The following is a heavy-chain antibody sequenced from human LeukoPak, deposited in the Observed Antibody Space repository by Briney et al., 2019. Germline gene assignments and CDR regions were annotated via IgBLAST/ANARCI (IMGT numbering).Heavy chain of an antibody. J-gene: IGHJ4*02. V-gene: IGHV3-30-3*01. CDR1: GFTFASYA. CDR3: ARGRDSGSFIIDY. D-gene: IGHD3-10*01. Sequence: PGGSLRLSCAGSGFTFASYAVHWVRQAPGKRLEWVAFISSDGTTEHYRDSVKGRFTLSRDNSKNTMSLQMNSLGTEDTAVYYCARGRDSGSFIIDYWGQGTLVTVSS. CDR2: ISSDGTTE.